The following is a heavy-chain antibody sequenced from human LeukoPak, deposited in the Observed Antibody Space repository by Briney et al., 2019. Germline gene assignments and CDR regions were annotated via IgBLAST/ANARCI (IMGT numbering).Heavy chain of an antibody. Sequence: GGSLRLSCAASGFTFSSYAMHWVRQAPGKGLEWVAVISYDGSNKYYTDSVKGRFTISRDNSTNTLDLQMNSLRAEDTAVYYCAREVDTAYYFDYWGQGTLVTVSS. CDR3: AREVDTAYYFDY. CDR2: ISYDGSNK. J-gene: IGHJ4*02. CDR1: GFTFSSYA. D-gene: IGHD5-18*01. V-gene: IGHV3-30*04.